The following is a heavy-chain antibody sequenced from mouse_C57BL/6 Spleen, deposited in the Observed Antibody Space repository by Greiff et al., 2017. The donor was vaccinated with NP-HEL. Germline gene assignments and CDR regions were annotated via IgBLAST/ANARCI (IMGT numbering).Heavy chain of an antibody. CDR2: IDPSDSYT. Sequence: QVQLQQSGAELVMPGASVKLSCKASGYTFTSYWMHWVKQRPGQGLEWIGEIDPSDSYTNYNQKFKGKSTLTVDKSSSTAYMQLSSLTSEDSAVYYCARYGSSSRYFDVWGTGTTVTVSS. CDR1: GYTFTSYW. J-gene: IGHJ1*03. CDR3: ARYGSSSRYFDV. V-gene: IGHV1-69*01. D-gene: IGHD1-1*01.